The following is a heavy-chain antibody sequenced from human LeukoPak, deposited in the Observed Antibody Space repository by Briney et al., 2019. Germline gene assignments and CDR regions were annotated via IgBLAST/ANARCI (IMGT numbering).Heavy chain of an antibody. CDR2: ISSSSSYI. D-gene: IGHD2-2*01. J-gene: IGHJ4*02. CDR3: ATVGDIVVVPADFDY. CDR1: GFTFSSYS. Sequence: RSGGSLRLSCAASGFTFSSYSMNWVRQAPGKGLEWVSSISSSSSYIYYADSVKGRFTISRDNAKNSLYLQMNSLRAEDTAVYYCATVGDIVVVPADFDYWGQGTPVTVSS. V-gene: IGHV3-21*01.